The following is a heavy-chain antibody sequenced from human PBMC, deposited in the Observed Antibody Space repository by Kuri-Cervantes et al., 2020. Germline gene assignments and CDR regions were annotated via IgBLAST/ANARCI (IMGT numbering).Heavy chain of an antibody. J-gene: IGHJ4*02. CDR3: AKAQTKWLLGDY. CDR1: GFTFSSYA. V-gene: IGHV3-23*01. Sequence: GESLKISCAASGFTFSSYAMSWVRQAPGKGLEWVSAISYGGGSTYYADSVKGRFTISRDNSKNTLYLQMNSLRAEDTAVYYCAKAQTKWLLGDYWGQGTLVTVSS. D-gene: IGHD5-12*01. CDR2: ISYGGGST.